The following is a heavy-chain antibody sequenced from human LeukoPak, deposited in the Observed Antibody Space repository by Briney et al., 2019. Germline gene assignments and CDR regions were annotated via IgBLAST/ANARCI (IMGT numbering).Heavy chain of an antibody. Sequence: ASVKVSCKASGYTLSTYYMHWVRQAPGQGLECMGVIRPSNGITTYAQKFQGRVTMTRDMSTSTVYMELTSLRSEDTAVYYCARDGPLWLPLFDYWGQGTLVTVSS. D-gene: IGHD5-18*01. V-gene: IGHV1-46*01. CDR1: GYTLSTYY. J-gene: IGHJ4*02. CDR3: ARDGPLWLPLFDY. CDR2: IRPSNGIT.